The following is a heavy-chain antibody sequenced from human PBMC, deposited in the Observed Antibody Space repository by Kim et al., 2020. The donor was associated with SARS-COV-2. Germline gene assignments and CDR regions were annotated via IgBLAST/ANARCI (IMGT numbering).Heavy chain of an antibody. J-gene: IGHJ6*02. V-gene: IGHV1-69*13. Sequence: SVKVSCKASGGTFSSYAISWVRQAPGQGLEWMGGIIPIFGTANYAQKFQGRVTITADESTSTAYMELSSLRSEDTAVYYCARPSDVLRFLEWLPLDVWGQGTTVTVSS. CDR1: GGTFSSYA. CDR3: ARPSDVLRFLEWLPLDV. D-gene: IGHD3-3*01. CDR2: IIPIFGTA.